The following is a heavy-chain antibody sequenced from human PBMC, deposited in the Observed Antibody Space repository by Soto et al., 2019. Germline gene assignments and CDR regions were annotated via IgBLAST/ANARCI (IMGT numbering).Heavy chain of an antibody. CDR2: IVVGSGNT. CDR1: GFTFTSSA. CDR3: AAEGRGWELTPPFSFA. Sequence: GASVKVSCKASGFTFTSSAVQWVRQARGQRLEWIGWIVVGSGNTNYAQKFQERVTITRDMSTSTSYMELSSLRSEDTAVYYCAAEGRGWELTPPFSFAWGQGTLVTVCS. V-gene: IGHV1-58*01. D-gene: IGHD1-26*01. J-gene: IGHJ5*02.